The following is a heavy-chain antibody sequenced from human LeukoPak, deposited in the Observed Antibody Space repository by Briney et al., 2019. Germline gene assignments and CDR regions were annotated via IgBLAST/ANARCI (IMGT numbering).Heavy chain of an antibody. J-gene: IGHJ6*03. D-gene: IGHD5-18*01. Sequence: SETLSLTCAVYGGSFSGYYWSWIRQPPGKGLEWIGEINHSGSTNYNPSLKCRVTISVDTSKNQFSLKLSSVTAADTAVYYCARTEESGYSYGYFGYYYYMDVWGKGTTVTVSS. CDR1: GGSFSGYY. V-gene: IGHV4-34*01. CDR3: ARTEESGYSYGYFGYYYYMDV. CDR2: INHSGST.